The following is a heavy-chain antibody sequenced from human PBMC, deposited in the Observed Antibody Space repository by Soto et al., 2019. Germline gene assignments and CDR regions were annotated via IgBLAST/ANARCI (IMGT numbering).Heavy chain of an antibody. J-gene: IGHJ4*02. CDR1: GGTFSNYT. Sequence: SVKVSCKASGGTFSNYTINWVRQAPGQGLEWMGGIIPIFGTANYAQKFQGRITITADESTSTAYMELSSLRSEDTAVYYCASTLGSSHLFDYWGQGTLVTVYS. CDR2: IIPIFGTA. D-gene: IGHD6-6*01. V-gene: IGHV1-69*13. CDR3: ASTLGSSHLFDY.